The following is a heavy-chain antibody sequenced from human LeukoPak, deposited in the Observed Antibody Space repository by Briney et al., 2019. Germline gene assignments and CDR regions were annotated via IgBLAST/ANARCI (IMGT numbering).Heavy chain of an antibody. Sequence: GGSLRLSCAASGFTFSSYWMSWVRQAPGKGLEWVANINKDGGEKYYVDSVKGRFTISRDNAKNSLYLQMNSLRADDTAVYYCARDRGTWGTFDYWGQGTLVTVSS. J-gene: IGHJ4*02. V-gene: IGHV3-7*03. D-gene: IGHD1/OR15-1a*01. CDR1: GFTFSSYW. CDR2: INKDGGEK. CDR3: ARDRGTWGTFDY.